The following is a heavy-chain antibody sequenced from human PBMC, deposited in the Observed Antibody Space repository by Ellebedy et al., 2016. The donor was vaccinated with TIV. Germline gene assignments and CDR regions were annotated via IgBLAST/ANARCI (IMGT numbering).Heavy chain of an antibody. J-gene: IGHJ4*02. D-gene: IGHD3-3*01. Sequence: GESLKISCTASGFTFSSYAMSWVRQAPGKGLEWVAGVNGGGLVLAYAASVKGRFTISRDNSKNTLDLQMDSLRAEDTAVYYCASSRYHYFVGNTVFAYWGQGTLVTVSS. CDR3: ASSRYHYFVGNTVFAY. CDR1: GFTFSSYA. V-gene: IGHV3-23*01. CDR2: VNGGGLVL.